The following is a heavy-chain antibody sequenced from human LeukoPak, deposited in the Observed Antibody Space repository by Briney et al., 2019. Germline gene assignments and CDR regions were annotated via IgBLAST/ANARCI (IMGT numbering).Heavy chain of an antibody. CDR3: AREGPLDY. J-gene: IGHJ4*02. Sequence: GGSLRLSCASSGFIFSSHWMHWVRQAPGMGLEWVSRINGDGTKTNYADSVKGRFIVPRDNARNTLFLQMNSLRDEDTAVYYCAREGPLDYWGQGTLVTVSS. CDR2: INGDGTKT. CDR1: GFIFSSHW. V-gene: IGHV3-74*01.